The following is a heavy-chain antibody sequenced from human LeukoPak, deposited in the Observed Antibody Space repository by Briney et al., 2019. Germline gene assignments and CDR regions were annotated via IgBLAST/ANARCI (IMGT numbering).Heavy chain of an antibody. CDR1: GFTFSSYA. CDR3: AKDLTTVVTPIPDDY. J-gene: IGHJ4*02. D-gene: IGHD4-23*01. V-gene: IGHV3-23*01. CDR2: ISGSGGST. Sequence: GGSLRLSCAASGFTFSSYAMSWVRQAPGKGLEWVSAISGSGGSTYYADSVKGRFTISRDNSKNTLYLQMNSLRAKDTAVYYCAKDLTTVVTPIPDDYWGQGTLVTVSS.